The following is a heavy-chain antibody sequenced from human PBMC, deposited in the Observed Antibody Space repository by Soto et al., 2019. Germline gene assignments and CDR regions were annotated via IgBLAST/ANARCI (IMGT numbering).Heavy chain of an antibody. D-gene: IGHD3-10*01. CDR1: GFTCSSYG. V-gene: IGHV3-33*01. Sequence: QVQLVESGGGVIQPGRSLRLSCAASGFTCSSYGMHWVRQAPGKGLEWVAVIWYDGSNKYYADSVKGRFTISRDNSKNTLYLQMNSLRAEDTAVYYCARTRAPGMTYYYGSGGDDAFDIWGQGTMVSVSS. J-gene: IGHJ3*02. CDR3: ARTRAPGMTYYYGSGGDDAFDI. CDR2: IWYDGSNK.